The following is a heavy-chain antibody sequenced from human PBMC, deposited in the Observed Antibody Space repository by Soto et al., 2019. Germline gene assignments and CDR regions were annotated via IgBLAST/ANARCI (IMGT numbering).Heavy chain of an antibody. J-gene: IGHJ4*02. CDR2: INHSGST. V-gene: IGHV4-34*01. Sequence: QVQLQQWGAGLLKPSETLSLTCAVYGGSFSGYYWSWIRQPPGKGLEWIGEINHSGSTNYNPSLKSRVTISVDTSKNQFSLKLSSVTAADTAVYYCARGEWLVSFDYWGQGTLVTVSS. D-gene: IGHD6-19*01. CDR1: GGSFSGYY. CDR3: ARGEWLVSFDY.